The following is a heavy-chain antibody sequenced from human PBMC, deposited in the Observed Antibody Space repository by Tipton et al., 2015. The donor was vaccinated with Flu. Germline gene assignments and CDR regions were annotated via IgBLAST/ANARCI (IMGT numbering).Heavy chain of an antibody. CDR2: INHSGST. Sequence: TLSLTCAVYGGSFSGYYWSWIRQPPGKGLEWIGEINHSGSTNYNPSLKSRVTISVDTSKNQFSLKLSSVTAADTAVYYCASRDRNTVTTPLDYYYGMDVWGQGTTVTVSS. D-gene: IGHD4-17*01. CDR3: ASRDRNTVTTPLDYYYGMDV. J-gene: IGHJ6*02. V-gene: IGHV4-34*01. CDR1: GGSFSGYY.